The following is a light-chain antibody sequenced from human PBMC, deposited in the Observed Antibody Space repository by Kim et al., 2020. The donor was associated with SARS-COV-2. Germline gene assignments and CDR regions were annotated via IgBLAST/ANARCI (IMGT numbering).Light chain of an antibody. J-gene: IGKJ2*02. V-gene: IGKV1-17*03. CDR3: LQHSTYPCT. Sequence: DIQMTQSPSAMSASVGDRVTITCRASQGISIYLAWFQQKPGKDPKRRIYAASSLQSGVPSRFSGSGSGTEFTLTISSLQPEDFATYYCLQHSTYPCTFGQGTKLEI. CDR1: QGISIY. CDR2: AAS.